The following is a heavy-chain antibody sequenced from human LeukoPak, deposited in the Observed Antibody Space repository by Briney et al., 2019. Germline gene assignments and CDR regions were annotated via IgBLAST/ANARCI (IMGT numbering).Heavy chain of an antibody. CDR2: ISLNGGSS. J-gene: IGHJ1*01. CDR3: VRSITMFQY. V-gene: IGHV3-20*04. CDR1: GFTFDEYG. Sequence: GGSLRLSCAASGFTFDEYGMSWVRQAPGKGLEWVSGISLNGGSSGYADSVKGRFTISRDNANNSISLQMNSLRVEDTALYYCVRSITMFQYWGRGTLVTVSS. D-gene: IGHD3-10*01.